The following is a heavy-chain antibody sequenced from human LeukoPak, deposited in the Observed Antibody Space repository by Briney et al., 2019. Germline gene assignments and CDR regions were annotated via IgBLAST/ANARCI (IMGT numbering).Heavy chain of an antibody. CDR1: GYTFTSYY. CDR3: ARSRSSSGYYNY. J-gene: IGHJ4*02. CDR2: INPSGGST. D-gene: IGHD3-22*01. V-gene: IGHV1-46*01. Sequence: ASVKVSCKASGYTFTSYYVHWVRQAPGQGLEWMGVINPSGGSTSYAQNFQDRVTMTRDTSTSTVYMELSSLRSEDTAVYYCARSRSSSGYYNYWGQGTLVTVSS.